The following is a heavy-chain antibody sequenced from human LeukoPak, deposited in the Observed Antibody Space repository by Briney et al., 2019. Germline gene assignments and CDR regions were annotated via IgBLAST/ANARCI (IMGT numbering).Heavy chain of an antibody. J-gene: IGHJ5*02. CDR1: GLLSGFSANY. CDR3: AKSYDTSTSPDH. CDR2: IYSGGST. Sequence: GGSLRLSCAASGLLSGFSANYMSWVRQAPGKGLEWVSVIYSGGSTYYADSVEGRFTISRDNSKSTLYLQMNSLRAEDTALYHCAKSYDTSTSPDHWGQGILVSVSS. V-gene: IGHV3-53*01. D-gene: IGHD3-3*01.